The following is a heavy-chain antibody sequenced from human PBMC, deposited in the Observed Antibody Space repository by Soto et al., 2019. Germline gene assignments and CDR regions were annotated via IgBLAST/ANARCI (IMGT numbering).Heavy chain of an antibody. CDR2: IYPGDSDT. CDR1: GYSFTSYW. J-gene: IGHJ4*02. CDR3: ARHITHYYDSSGLFPDY. D-gene: IGHD3-22*01. V-gene: IGHV5-51*01. Sequence: GESLKISCKGSGYSFTSYWIGWVRQMPGKGLEWMGIIYPGDSDTRYSPSFQGQVTISADKSISTAYLQWSSLKASDTAMYYCARHITHYYDSSGLFPDYWGQGTRVTVSS.